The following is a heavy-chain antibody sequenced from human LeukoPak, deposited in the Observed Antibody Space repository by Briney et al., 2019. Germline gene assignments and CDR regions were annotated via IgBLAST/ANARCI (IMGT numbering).Heavy chain of an antibody. Sequence: ASVKVSCKVSGYTLTELSMHWVRQAPGKRLEWMGGFDPEDGETISAQKFQGRVTMTRDTSISTAYMELSRLTSDDTAVYFCARVLDYDSSGYYYTVEIDAFDIWGQGTMVTVSS. V-gene: IGHV1-24*01. CDR3: ARVLDYDSSGYYYTVEIDAFDI. CDR2: FDPEDGET. D-gene: IGHD3-22*01. CDR1: GYTLTELS. J-gene: IGHJ3*02.